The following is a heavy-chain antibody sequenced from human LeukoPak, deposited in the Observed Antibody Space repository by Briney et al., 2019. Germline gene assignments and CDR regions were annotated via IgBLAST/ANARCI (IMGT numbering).Heavy chain of an antibody. V-gene: IGHV3-48*04. D-gene: IGHD3-10*02. J-gene: IGHJ6*04. CDR3: AELGITMIGGA. CDR2: ISSSSSTI. CDR1: GFTFSGYS. Sequence: GGSLRLSCAVSGFTFSGYSMNWVRQAPGKGLEWVSYISSSSSTIYYADSVKGRFTISRDNAKNSLYLQMNSLRAEDTAVYYCAELGITMIGGAWGKGTTVTISS.